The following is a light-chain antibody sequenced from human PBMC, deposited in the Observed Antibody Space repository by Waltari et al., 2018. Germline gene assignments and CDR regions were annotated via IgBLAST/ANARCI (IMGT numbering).Light chain of an antibody. Sequence: QSALTQPPSASGSPGQSVTISCPGSSSDVGTYNFVSWYQQHPGKAPKLVIYEVTKRPSGVPYRFSGSKSGDAASLSVSGRQAEDEADYYCTSYAGSDKLLFGGGTKLTVL. V-gene: IGLV2-8*01. CDR1: SSDVGTYNF. CDR2: EVT. J-gene: IGLJ3*02. CDR3: TSYAGSDKLL.